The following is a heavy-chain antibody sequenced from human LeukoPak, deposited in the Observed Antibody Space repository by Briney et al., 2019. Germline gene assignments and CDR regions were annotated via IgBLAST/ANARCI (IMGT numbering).Heavy chain of an antibody. J-gene: IGHJ4*02. CDR3: AKDRLYSGSYSDY. V-gene: IGHV3-23*01. Sequence: GGSLRLSCAASGFTFSSYAMSWVRQAPGKGLEWVSAISGSGGSTYYADSVKGRFTISGDNSKNTLYLQMNSLRAEDTAVYYCAKDRLYSGSYSDYWGQGTLVTVSS. CDR1: GFTFSSYA. CDR2: ISGSGGST. D-gene: IGHD1-26*01.